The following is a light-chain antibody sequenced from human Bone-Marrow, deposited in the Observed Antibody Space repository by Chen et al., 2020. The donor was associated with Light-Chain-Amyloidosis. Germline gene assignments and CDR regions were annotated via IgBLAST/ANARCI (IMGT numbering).Light chain of an antibody. Sequence: SYVLTQPSSVSVPPGQTATIACGGNNIGSTSVHWYQQTPGQAPLLVVYDDSDRPSGIPERLSGSNSGNTATLTISRVEAGEEADYDCQVWDRSSDRPVFGGGTKLTVL. J-gene: IGLJ3*02. CDR2: DDS. CDR1: NIGSTS. CDR3: QVWDRSSDRPV. V-gene: IGLV3-21*02.